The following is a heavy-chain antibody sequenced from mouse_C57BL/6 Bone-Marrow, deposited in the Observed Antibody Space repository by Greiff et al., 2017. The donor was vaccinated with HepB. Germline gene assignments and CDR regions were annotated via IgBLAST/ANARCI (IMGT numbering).Heavy chain of an antibody. CDR2: INPGSGGT. V-gene: IGHV1-54*01. Sequence: VQLKESGAELVRPGTSVKVSCKASGYAFTNYLIEWVKQRPGQGLEWIGVINPGSGGTNYNEKFKGKATLTADKSSSTAYMQLSSLTSEDSAVYFCARSADGSRRGDYWGQGTSVTVSS. J-gene: IGHJ4*01. CDR3: ARSADGSRRGDY. D-gene: IGHD1-1*01. CDR1: GYAFTNYL.